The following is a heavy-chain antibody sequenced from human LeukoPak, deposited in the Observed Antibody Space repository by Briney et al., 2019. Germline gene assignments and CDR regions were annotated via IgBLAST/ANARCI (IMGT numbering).Heavy chain of an antibody. CDR2: INPSGGST. CDR1: GYTFTSYY. J-gene: IGHJ5*02. V-gene: IGHV1-46*01. CDR3: AREDVGATPYGFDP. Sequence: ASVTVSCKASGYTFTSYYMHWVRQAPGQGLEWMGLINPSGGSTNYAQKFQGRVTMTRDTSTSTVYMELSSLRSEDTAVYYCAREDVGATPYGFDPWGQGTLVTVSS. D-gene: IGHD1-26*01.